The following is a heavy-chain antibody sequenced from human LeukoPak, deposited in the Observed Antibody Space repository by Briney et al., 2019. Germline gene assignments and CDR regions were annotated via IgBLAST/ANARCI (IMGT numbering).Heavy chain of an antibody. D-gene: IGHD2-2*01. V-gene: IGHV3-30-3*01. CDR3: ARGRDYCSNY. Sequence: GGSLRLSCAASGFTFSSYAMHWVRQAPGKGLEWVAVISYDGSNKYYADSVKGRFTISRDNSKNTLYLQMNSLRAEDTALYYCARGRDYCSNYWGQGTLVTVSS. CDR2: ISYDGSNK. CDR1: GFTFSSYA. J-gene: IGHJ4*02.